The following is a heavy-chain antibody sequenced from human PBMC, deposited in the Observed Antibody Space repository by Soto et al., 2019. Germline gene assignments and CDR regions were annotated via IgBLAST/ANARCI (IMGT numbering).Heavy chain of an antibody. D-gene: IGHD5-18*01. Sequence: EVQLLESGGGLVQPGGSLRLSCAASGFTFSSYAMNWVRQAPGKGLEWVSGISGSGTNTYYADSVKGRFTISRDNSKNTRYLQVNSLRAEDTAVYYCAKDRRGYSYGSLDYGGQGTLVTVSS. CDR2: ISGSGTNT. CDR1: GFTFSSYA. CDR3: AKDRRGYSYGSLDY. V-gene: IGHV3-23*01. J-gene: IGHJ4*02.